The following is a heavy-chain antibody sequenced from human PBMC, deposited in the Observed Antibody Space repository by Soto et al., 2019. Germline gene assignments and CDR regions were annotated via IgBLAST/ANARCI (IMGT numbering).Heavy chain of an antibody. V-gene: IGHV4-34*01. Sequence: SETLSLTCAVYGGSFSGYYWSWIRQPPGKGLEWIGEINHSGSTNYNPSLKSRVTISVDTSKNQFSLKLSSVTAADTAVYYCGRGPSTVTTHLIDYGGRETLVTVSS. CDR2: INHSGST. J-gene: IGHJ4*02. D-gene: IGHD4-17*01. CDR1: GGSFSGYY. CDR3: GRGPSTVTTHLIDY.